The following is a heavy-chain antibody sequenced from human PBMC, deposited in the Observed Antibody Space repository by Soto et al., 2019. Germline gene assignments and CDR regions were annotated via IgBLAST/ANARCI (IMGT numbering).Heavy chain of an antibody. CDR3: ARHGGYYYYYGMDV. Sequence: SETLSLTCTVSGGSISSSSYYWGWIRQPPGKGLEWIGSIYYSGSTYYNPSLKSRVTISVDTSKNQFSLKLSSVTAADTAVYYCARHGGYYYYYGMDVWGRGTTVTVSS. J-gene: IGHJ6*02. CDR1: GGSISSSSYY. CDR2: IYYSGST. V-gene: IGHV4-39*01. D-gene: IGHD3-16*01.